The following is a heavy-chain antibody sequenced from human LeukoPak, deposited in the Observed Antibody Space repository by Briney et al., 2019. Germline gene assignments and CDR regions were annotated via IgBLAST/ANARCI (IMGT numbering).Heavy chain of an antibody. J-gene: IGHJ4*02. CDR3: ARESSEYYGSGSFSY. CDR1: GFTFSHYS. Sequence: GGSLRLSCAASGFTFSHYSMNWVRQAPGQGLEWVSSISGLTNYIYYADSVKGRFTISRDNAKNSLYLQMNSLRAEDTAVYYCARESSEYYGSGSFSYWGQGTLVTVSS. V-gene: IGHV3-21*01. CDR2: ISGLTNYI. D-gene: IGHD3-10*01.